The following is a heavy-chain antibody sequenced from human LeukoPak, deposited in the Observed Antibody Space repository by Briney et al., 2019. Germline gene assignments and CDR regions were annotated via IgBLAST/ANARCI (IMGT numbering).Heavy chain of an antibody. V-gene: IGHV3-20*04. J-gene: IGHJ2*01. CDR1: GFTFDDYG. D-gene: IGHD6-19*01. CDR2: INWNGGST. Sequence: GGSLRLSCAASGFTFDDYGMSWVRQAPGKGLEWVSGINWNGGSTGYADSVKGRFTISRDNAKNSLYLQMNSLRAEDTALYYCARVAEIAVATNWYFDLWDRGTLVTVSS. CDR3: ARVAEIAVATNWYFDL.